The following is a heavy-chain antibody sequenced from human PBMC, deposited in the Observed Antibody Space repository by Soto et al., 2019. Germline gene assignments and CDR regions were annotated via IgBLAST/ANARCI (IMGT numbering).Heavy chain of an antibody. J-gene: IGHJ4*02. CDR2: IYHSGST. CDR1: GGSISSSNW. CDR3: AGDAGDDYGDYFDY. D-gene: IGHD4-17*01. V-gene: IGHV4-4*02. Sequence: PSETLSLTCAVSGGSISSSNWWSWVRQPPGKGLGWIGEIYHSGSTNYNPSLKSRVTISVDKSKNQFSLKLSSVTAADTAVYYCAGDAGDDYGDYFDYWGQGTLVTVSS.